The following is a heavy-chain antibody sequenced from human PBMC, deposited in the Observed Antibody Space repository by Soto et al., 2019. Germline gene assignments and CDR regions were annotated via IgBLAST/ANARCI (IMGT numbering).Heavy chain of an antibody. V-gene: IGHV4-39*01. CDR3: ARHGVAAATRRKQFDS. CDR2: IYYSGST. CDR1: GGSISSSSYY. Sequence: QLQLQESGPGLVKPSETLSLTCTVSGGSISSSSYYWGWIRQPPGKGLEWIGSIYYSGSTYYNPSLKSRVTISVDTSKNQFSLKLSSVTAADTAVYYCARHGVAAATRRKQFDSWGQGTLVTVSS. D-gene: IGHD6-13*01. J-gene: IGHJ4*02.